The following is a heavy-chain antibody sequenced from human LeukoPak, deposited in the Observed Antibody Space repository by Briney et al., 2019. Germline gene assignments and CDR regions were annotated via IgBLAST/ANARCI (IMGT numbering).Heavy chain of an antibody. Sequence: GGSLRLSCAASGFTFNSHWMTWVRQAPGKELEWVANIKQDGSVRYYVDSVKGRFTISRDNAKNTLYLQMNSLRVEDTAVYYCARSIAAAESYWGQGTLVTVSS. CDR1: GFTFNSHW. CDR3: ARSIAAAESY. V-gene: IGHV3-7*01. CDR2: IKQDGSVR. J-gene: IGHJ4*02. D-gene: IGHD6-13*01.